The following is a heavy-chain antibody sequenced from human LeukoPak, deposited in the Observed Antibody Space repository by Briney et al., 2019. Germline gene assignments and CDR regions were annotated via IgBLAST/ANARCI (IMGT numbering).Heavy chain of an antibody. J-gene: IGHJ6*03. CDR2: IYTSGRT. CDR1: GGSISSYY. D-gene: IGHD6-6*01. V-gene: IGHV4-4*07. CDR3: ARDDSSSSKYYYYYYMDV. Sequence: PSETLSLTCTVSGGSISSYYWGWIRQPAGKGLGWIGRIYTSGRTNYNPSLTSRVTMSVDTSKNQFSLKLSSVTAADTAVYYCARDDSSSSKYYYYYYMDVWGKGTTVTVSS.